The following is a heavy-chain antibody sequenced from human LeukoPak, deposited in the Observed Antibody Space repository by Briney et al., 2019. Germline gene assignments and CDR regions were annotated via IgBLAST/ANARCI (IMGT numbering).Heavy chain of an antibody. Sequence: SVKVSCKASGFTFTSSAVQWVRQARGQRLEWIGWIVVGSGNTNYAQKFQERVTITRDMSTSTAYMELSGLRSEDTAVYYCAADLSGPRRVFDYWGQGTLVTVSS. CDR2: IVVGSGNT. CDR1: GFTFTSSA. CDR3: AADLSGPRRVFDY. J-gene: IGHJ4*02. D-gene: IGHD3-16*02. V-gene: IGHV1-58*01.